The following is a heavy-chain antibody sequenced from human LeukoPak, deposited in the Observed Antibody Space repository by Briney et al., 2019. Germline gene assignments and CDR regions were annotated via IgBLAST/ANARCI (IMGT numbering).Heavy chain of an antibody. Sequence: GGSLRLSCAASGFTFSSYWMSWVRQAPGKGLEWVANIKQDGSEKYYVDSVRGRFTISRDNAKNSLYLQMNSLRAEDTAVYYCASFGDVVTMVRGVDRSPIGYYYYMDVWGKGTTVTVSS. J-gene: IGHJ6*03. CDR2: IKQDGSEK. V-gene: IGHV3-7*01. CDR3: ASFGDVVTMVRGVDRSPIGYYYYMDV. D-gene: IGHD3-10*01. CDR1: GFTFSSYW.